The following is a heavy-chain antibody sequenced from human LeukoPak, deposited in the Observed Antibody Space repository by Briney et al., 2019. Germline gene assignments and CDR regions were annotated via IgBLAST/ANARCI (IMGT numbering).Heavy chain of an antibody. Sequence: PSETLSLTCTVSGGSISSGGYYWSWIRQHPGKGLEWIGYIHYSGSTYYNPSLKSRVTISVDTSKNQFSLKLSSVTAADTAVYYCARGNGGWTYGMDVWGQGTTVTVSS. CDR2: IHYSGST. J-gene: IGHJ6*02. D-gene: IGHD2-8*01. CDR1: GGSISSGGYY. V-gene: IGHV4-31*03. CDR3: ARGNGGWTYGMDV.